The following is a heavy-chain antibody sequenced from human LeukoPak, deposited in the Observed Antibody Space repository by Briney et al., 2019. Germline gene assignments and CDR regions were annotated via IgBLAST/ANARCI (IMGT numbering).Heavy chain of an antibody. Sequence: ASVKVSCKASGYTLTDYHTIWVRQAPGQGLEWMAWMKPNSGGINYAQEFEGRVTVTRDTSISTALMELSSLRSDDTAIYSCARDPVDGYSHYDYWGQGTLVTVSS. CDR1: GYTLTDYH. J-gene: IGHJ4*02. D-gene: IGHD5-24*01. CDR3: ARDPVDGYSHYDY. V-gene: IGHV1-2*02. CDR2: MKPNSGGI.